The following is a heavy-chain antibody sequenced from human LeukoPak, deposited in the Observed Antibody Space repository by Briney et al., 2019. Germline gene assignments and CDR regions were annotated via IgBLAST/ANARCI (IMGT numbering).Heavy chain of an antibody. V-gene: IGHV4-59*07. J-gene: IGHJ4*02. D-gene: IGHD6-19*01. Sequence: PSDTLSLLCSVCGHPLSSYYWLCIRQPPGKGLEWIGYIYYSGSTNYNPSLTSRVNISVDTSKNQFSLKLSSVTAADTAVYYCARGGGWYPYWGQGTLVTVSS. CDR3: ARGGGWYPY. CDR1: GHPLSSYY. CDR2: IYYSGST.